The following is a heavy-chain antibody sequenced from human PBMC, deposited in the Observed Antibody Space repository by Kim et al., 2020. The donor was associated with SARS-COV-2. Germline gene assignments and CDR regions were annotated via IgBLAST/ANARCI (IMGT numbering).Heavy chain of an antibody. D-gene: IGHD2-2*01. CDR3: ARNPANTGWFDP. J-gene: IGHJ5*02. CDR2: MNPDSGNT. Sequence: ASVKVSCKASGYTFTTYDINWVRQAPGQGLEWLGWMNPDSGNTGYAQKFQGRVTLTRDTSINTAYMELSSLNSDDTAVYYCARNPANTGWFDPWGQGTL. CDR1: GYTFTTYD. V-gene: IGHV1-8*01.